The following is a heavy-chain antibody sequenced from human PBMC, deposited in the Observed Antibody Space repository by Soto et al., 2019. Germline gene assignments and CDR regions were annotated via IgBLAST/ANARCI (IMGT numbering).Heavy chain of an antibody. V-gene: IGHV4-59*01. J-gene: IGHJ4*02. Sequence: PSETLSLTCTVSGGSISPFYWSWVRQPPGKGLEWIGYLYYSDNTNYNPSLKGRVTISVDASKNQVSLRLTSVTAADTAVYYCARVGGVAARTFDYWGQGTVVTVSS. CDR3: ARVGGVAARTFDY. D-gene: IGHD3-16*01. CDR2: LYYSDNT. CDR1: GGSISPFY.